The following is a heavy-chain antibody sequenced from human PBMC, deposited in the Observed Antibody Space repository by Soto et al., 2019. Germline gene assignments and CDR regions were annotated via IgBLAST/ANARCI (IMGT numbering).Heavy chain of an antibody. V-gene: IGHV4-30-2*01. CDR2: IYHSGSP. Sequence: PSETLSLTCAVSGGSISSGGSSWSWIRQPPGKGLEWIGYIYHSGSPYYNPSLKSRVTISVDRSKNQFSLKLSSVTAADTAVYYCARVPSPWGQGTLVTVSS. J-gene: IGHJ5*02. CDR3: ARVPSP. CDR1: GGSISSGGSS.